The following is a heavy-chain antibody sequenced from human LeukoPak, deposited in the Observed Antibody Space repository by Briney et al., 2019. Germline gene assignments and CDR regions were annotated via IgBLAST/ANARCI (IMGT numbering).Heavy chain of an antibody. J-gene: IGHJ6*02. Sequence: SETLSLTCTVSGGSISSYYWSWIRQPPGKGLEWIGYIYYTGITNYNPSLESRVTISVDTSKNQLSLKLNSVTAADTAVYYCTRHDAVPVIGHGMGVWGQGTTVTVSS. CDR1: GGSISSYY. V-gene: IGHV4-59*08. CDR2: IYYTGIT. D-gene: IGHD3-16*02. CDR3: TRHDAVPVIGHGMGV.